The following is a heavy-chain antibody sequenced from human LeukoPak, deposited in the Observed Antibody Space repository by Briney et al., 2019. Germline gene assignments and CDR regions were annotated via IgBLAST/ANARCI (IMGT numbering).Heavy chain of an antibody. J-gene: IGHJ4*02. CDR2: IYYSWST. CDR1: GGSISGSSYF. CDR3: ATVLAAAGDC. Sequence: PSETLSLTCSVSGGSISGSSYFWGWIRQPPGRGREWFVSIYYSWSTYSNPSLKSRVTISVDTSKNQFSLKLSSVTAADTAVYYCATVLAAAGDCWGQGTLVTVSS. V-gene: IGHV4-39*01. D-gene: IGHD6-13*01.